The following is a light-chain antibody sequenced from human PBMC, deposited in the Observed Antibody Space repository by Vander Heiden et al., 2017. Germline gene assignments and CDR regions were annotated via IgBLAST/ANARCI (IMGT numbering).Light chain of an antibody. Sequence: DIQMTQSPSSLSASVGDRVTITCRASQSISSYLNWYQQKPGKAPKLLIYAASSLKSGVPSRFSGSGSGTDFTLTISRLQPEDFATYYCQQRYSTLGTFGQGTKPEIK. CDR1: QSISSY. CDR3: QQRYSTLGT. J-gene: IGKJ2*02. V-gene: IGKV1-39*01. CDR2: AAS.